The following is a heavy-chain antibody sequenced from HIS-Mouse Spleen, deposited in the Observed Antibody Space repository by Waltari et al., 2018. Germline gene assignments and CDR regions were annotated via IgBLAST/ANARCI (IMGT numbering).Heavy chain of an antibody. V-gene: IGHV4-39*07. Sequence: QLHLQESGPGLVKPSETLSLTCTVSCGSISSSSYYWGWIRQPPGKGLEWIGSIYYSGSTYYNPSLKSRVTISVDTSKNQFSLKLSSVTAADTAVYYCAREIPYSSSWYDWYFDLWGRGTLVTVSS. CDR3: AREIPYSSSWYDWYFDL. J-gene: IGHJ2*01. D-gene: IGHD6-13*01. CDR2: IYYSGST. CDR1: CGSISSSSYY.